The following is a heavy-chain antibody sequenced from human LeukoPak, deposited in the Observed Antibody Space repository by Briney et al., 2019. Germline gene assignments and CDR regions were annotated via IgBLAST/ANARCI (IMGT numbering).Heavy chain of an antibody. V-gene: IGHV3-30*18. CDR1: GFTFSNYG. Sequence: PGRSLRLSCAASGFTFSNYGMHWVRQAPGKGLEWVAAISYDGSTKYYADSVKGRFTSSRDNSKNTLYLQVNSLRPEDTAVYYCANRGLYGAAPFDYWGQGTLVTVSS. CDR2: ISYDGSTK. J-gene: IGHJ4*02. D-gene: IGHD1-26*01. CDR3: ANRGLYGAAPFDY.